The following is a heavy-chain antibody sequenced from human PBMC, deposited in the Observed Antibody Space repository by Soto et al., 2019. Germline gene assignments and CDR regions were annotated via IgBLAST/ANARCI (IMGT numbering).Heavy chain of an antibody. CDR2: ISSSGSTI. Sequence: QVQLVESGGGLVKPGGSLRLSCAASGFTFSDYYMSWIRQAPGKGLEWVSYISSSGSTIYYAESVQGRFTISRDNAKNSLYLHRNSLRAEDTAVYYCARVYGSGSYYTGYYYGMDVWGQGTTVTVSS. CDR1: GFTFSDYY. CDR3: ARVYGSGSYYTGYYYGMDV. J-gene: IGHJ6*02. V-gene: IGHV3-11*01. D-gene: IGHD3-10*01.